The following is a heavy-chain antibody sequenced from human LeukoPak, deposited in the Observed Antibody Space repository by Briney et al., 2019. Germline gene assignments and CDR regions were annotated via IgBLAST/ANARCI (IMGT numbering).Heavy chain of an antibody. J-gene: IGHJ5*02. V-gene: IGHV3-7*01. CDR3: ASSGWYSTPNWFDP. CDR2: IKEDGSEK. D-gene: IGHD6-19*01. Sequence: GGSLRLSCAASGFTFSRSWMHWVRQAPGKGLEWEASIKEDGSEKYYVDSVKGRFTISRDNAKNSLYLQMNSLRAEDTAMYYCASSGWYSTPNWFDPWGQGTLVIVSS. CDR1: GFTFSRSW.